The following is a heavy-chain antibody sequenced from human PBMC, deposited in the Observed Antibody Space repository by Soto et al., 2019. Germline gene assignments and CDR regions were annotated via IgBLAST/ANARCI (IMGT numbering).Heavy chain of an antibody. V-gene: IGHV3-48*03. D-gene: IGHD3-16*01. CDR2: ISSSGSTI. CDR3: ARVGAERFQDGMDV. J-gene: IGHJ6*02. CDR1: GFTFSSYE. Sequence: VGSLRLSCAASGFTFSSYEMNWVRQAPRKGLEWVSYISSSGSTIYYADSVKGRFTISRDNAKNSLYLQMNSLRAEDTAVYYRARVGAERFQDGMDVWGQGTTVTVSS.